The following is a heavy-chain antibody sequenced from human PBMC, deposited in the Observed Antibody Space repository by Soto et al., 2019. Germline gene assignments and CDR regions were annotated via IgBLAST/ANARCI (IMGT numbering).Heavy chain of an antibody. CDR3: AKKVAGNQPFDY. V-gene: IGHV3-23*01. CDR2: TSGRGGST. Sequence: EVQLLESGGGLVQPGGSLRLSCAASGFTFSSYAMSWVRQAPGKGLEWVSATSGRGGSTYYADSVKGRFTISRDNSKNKLYLQMNSLRAEDTAVYYCAKKVAGNQPFDYWGQGTLVTVSS. D-gene: IGHD6-19*01. CDR1: GFTFSSYA. J-gene: IGHJ4*02.